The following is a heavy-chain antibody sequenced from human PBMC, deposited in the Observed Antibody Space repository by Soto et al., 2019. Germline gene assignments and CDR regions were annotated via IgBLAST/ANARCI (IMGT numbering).Heavy chain of an antibody. CDR2: ISYDGNNK. CDR3: ARAECDGGSCYTLVGLRYGMDV. J-gene: IGHJ6*02. V-gene: IGHV3-30-3*01. D-gene: IGHD2-15*01. CDR1: GFTFSSYA. Sequence: PGGSLRLSCAASGFTFSSYAMYWVRQAPGKGLEWVAVISYDGNNKYYADSVKGRFTISRDNSKNTLYLQMNSLRAEDTAVYYCARAECDGGSCYTLVGLRYGMDVWGQGTTVTVS.